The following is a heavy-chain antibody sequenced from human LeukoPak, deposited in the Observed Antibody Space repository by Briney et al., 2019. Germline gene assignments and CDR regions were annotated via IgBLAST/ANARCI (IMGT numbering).Heavy chain of an antibody. CDR1: GGTFSSYA. CDR3: ARDRQDVVVPAAFGGYYGMDV. CDR2: IIPIFGTA. J-gene: IGHJ6*02. V-gene: IGHV1-69*13. D-gene: IGHD2-2*01. Sequence: SVKVSCKASGGTFSSYAISWVRQAPGQGLEWMGGIIPIFGTANYAQKFQGRVTITADESTSTAYMGLSSLRSEDTAVYYCARDRQDVVVPAAFGGYYGMDVWGQGTTVTVSS.